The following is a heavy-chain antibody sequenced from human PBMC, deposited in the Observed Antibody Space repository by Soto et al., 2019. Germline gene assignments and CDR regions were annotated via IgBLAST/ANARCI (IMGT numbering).Heavy chain of an antibody. D-gene: IGHD6-19*01. J-gene: IGHJ4*02. Sequence: GASVQWSCKASGDTFSKYASTCDRQAPAQAHRWMGGIIPLFATSNYAQKFLGRLKFTAEESAGTAYMELSSMRSEDTAVYYCAAVMPHTPYTSAHYFDHWGQGNLVTVSS. CDR1: GDTFSKYA. V-gene: IGHV1-69*01. CDR2: IIPLFATS. CDR3: AAVMPHTPYTSAHYFDH.